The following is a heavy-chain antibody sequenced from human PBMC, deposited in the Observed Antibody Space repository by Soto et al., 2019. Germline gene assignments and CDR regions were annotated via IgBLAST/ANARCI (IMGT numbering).Heavy chain of an antibody. J-gene: IGHJ4*02. V-gene: IGHV3-30*18. CDR1: GFTFSSYG. CDR2: ISYDGSNK. CDR3: AKSGPYSSSSSLDY. Sequence: LRLSCAASGFTFSSYGMHWVRQAPGKGLEWVAVISYDGSNKYYADSVKGRFTISRDNSKNTLYLQMNSLRAEDTAVYYCAKSGPYSSSSSLDYWGQGTLVTVSS. D-gene: IGHD6-6*01.